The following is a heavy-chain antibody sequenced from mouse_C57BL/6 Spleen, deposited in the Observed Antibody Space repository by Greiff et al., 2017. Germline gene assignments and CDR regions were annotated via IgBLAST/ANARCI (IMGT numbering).Heavy chain of an antibody. V-gene: IGHV1-62-2*01. CDR1: GYTFTEYT. CDR3: ARHAIYYCGSSYDYAMDY. J-gene: IGHJ4*01. D-gene: IGHD1-1*01. Sequence: VKVVESGAELVKPGASVKLSCKASGYTFTEYTIHWVKQRSGQGLEWIGWFYPGSGSIKYNEKFKDKATLTADKSSSTVYMELSRLTSEDSAVYFCARHAIYYCGSSYDYAMDYWGQGTSVTVSS. CDR2: FYPGSGSI.